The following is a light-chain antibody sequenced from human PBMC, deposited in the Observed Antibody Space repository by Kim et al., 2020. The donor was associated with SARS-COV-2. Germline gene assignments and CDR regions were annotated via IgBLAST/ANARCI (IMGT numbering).Light chain of an antibody. Sequence: GTTGTTTDTANAGHVHTHCRERHQPRPASPPATVIYADSERPSGVNDRCTGSSDASSNFASLTISGLKTEDEAEYYCHAYDRDSHDIGTGTKVTVL. CDR2: ADS. CDR3: HAYDRDSHD. CDR1: AGHVHTHC. V-gene: IGLV6-57*02. J-gene: IGLJ1*01.